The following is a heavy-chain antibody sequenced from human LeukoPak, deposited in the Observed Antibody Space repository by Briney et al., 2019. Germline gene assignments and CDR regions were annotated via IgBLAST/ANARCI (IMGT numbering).Heavy chain of an antibody. CDR3: ARHIAAAVHAAFDI. J-gene: IGHJ3*02. CDR2: IYYSGTT. Sequence: PSETLSLTCTVSGGSISSSSYYWGWIRQPPGKELEWIGTIYYSGTTYYNPSLKSRVTISVDTAKNQFSLKLSSVTAADTAVYYYARHIAAAVHAAFDIWGQGTMVTVSS. D-gene: IGHD6-13*01. CDR1: GGSISSSSYY. V-gene: IGHV4-39*01.